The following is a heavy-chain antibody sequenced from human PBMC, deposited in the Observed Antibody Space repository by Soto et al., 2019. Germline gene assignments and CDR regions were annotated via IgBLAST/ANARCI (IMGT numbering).Heavy chain of an antibody. Sequence: QVQLVQSGAEVKKPGASVKVSCKASGYTFTSYDITWVRQATGQGLEWMGWMNPNSVKTGYVQKFHCRVTMTSNTSISTAYMELSSLRSEDTAVYYCARGDEAILPGYSRKYDYWGQGTLVTVSS. J-gene: IGHJ4*02. D-gene: IGHD3-9*01. V-gene: IGHV1-8*01. CDR1: GYTFTSYD. CDR2: MNPNSVKT. CDR3: ARGDEAILPGYSRKYDY.